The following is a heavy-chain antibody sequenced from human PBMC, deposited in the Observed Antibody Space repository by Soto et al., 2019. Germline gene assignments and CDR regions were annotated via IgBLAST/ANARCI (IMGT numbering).Heavy chain of an antibody. Sequence: GGSLRLSCAASGFTFSAYWMHWVRQVPGKGLVWVSRIKTDGSSPNYADSVEGRFTISSDNAKNTLYLQMNGLRAEDTAVYYCARDRIAGSGSCDNWGQGTLVTVSS. CDR2: IKTDGSSP. D-gene: IGHD3-10*01. J-gene: IGHJ4*02. V-gene: IGHV3-74*01. CDR3: ARDRIAGSGSCDN. CDR1: GFTFSAYW.